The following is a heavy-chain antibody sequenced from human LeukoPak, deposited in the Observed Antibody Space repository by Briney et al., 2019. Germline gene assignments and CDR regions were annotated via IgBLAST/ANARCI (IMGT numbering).Heavy chain of an antibody. J-gene: IGHJ4*02. CDR2: IYYSGST. Sequence: SETLSLTCTVSGSSISSYYWSWIRQPPGKGLEWIGYIYYSGSTNYNPSLKSRVTISVDTSKNQFSLKLSSVTAADTAVYYCARLRANYYDSSGYYGIFFDYWGQGTLVTVSS. CDR3: ARLRANYYDSSGYYGIFFDY. D-gene: IGHD3-22*01. V-gene: IGHV4-59*08. CDR1: GSSISSYY.